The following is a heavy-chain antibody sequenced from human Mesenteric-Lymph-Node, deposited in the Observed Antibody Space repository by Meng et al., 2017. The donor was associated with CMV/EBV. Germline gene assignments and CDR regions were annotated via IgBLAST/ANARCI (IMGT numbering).Heavy chain of an antibody. CDR2: INHSGNT. V-gene: IGHV4-34*01. J-gene: IGHJ4*02. Sequence: CAVYSGSFNSSYWTWIRQPPGKELEWIGEINHSGNTNYNPSIKSRVTISVDTSKNQFSLKLSSVTAADTSVYYCARGRNWGSSPFDYWGQGTLVTVSS. CDR3: ARGRNWGSSPFDY. D-gene: IGHD7-27*01. CDR1: SGSFNSSY.